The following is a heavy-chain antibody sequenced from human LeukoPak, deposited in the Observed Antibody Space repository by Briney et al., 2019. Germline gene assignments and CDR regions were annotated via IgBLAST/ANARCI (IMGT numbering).Heavy chain of an antibody. J-gene: IGHJ4*02. CDR3: ARDGRFPPEVLPRYFDY. V-gene: IGHV1-18*01. D-gene: IGHD1-26*01. Sequence: ASVKVSCKASGYIFTNFGISWVRQARGQGLEWMGWISGYNGNTKYVQKFQGRVTMTTDTSTSTAYMELRSLRSDDTAVYYCARDGRFPPEVLPRYFDYWGQGTLVTVSS. CDR1: GYIFTNFG. CDR2: ISGYNGNT.